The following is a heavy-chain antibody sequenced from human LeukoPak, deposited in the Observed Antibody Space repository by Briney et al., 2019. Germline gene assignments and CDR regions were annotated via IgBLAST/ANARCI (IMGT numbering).Heavy chain of an antibody. D-gene: IGHD3-10*01. CDR3: ARLGYYGAPYLDY. CDR2: IYYSGRN. J-gene: IGHJ4*02. CDR1: GGSLSSSSYY. V-gene: IGHV4-39*01. Sequence: SETLSLTCTVSGGSLSSSSYYWGWIRQPPGKGREWVGSIYYSGRNYYHPSLKSRATISVDTTKNQFSLKLSSVTAADTAVYYCARLGYYGAPYLDYSGQGTLVTVSS.